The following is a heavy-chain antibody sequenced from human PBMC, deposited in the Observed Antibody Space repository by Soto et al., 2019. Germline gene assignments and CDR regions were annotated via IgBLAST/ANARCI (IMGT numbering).Heavy chain of an antibody. CDR1: GGSFSGYY. CDR2: IYYSGST. D-gene: IGHD2-21*02. J-gene: IGHJ3*02. Sequence: SETLSLTCAVYGGSFSGYYWSWIRQPPGKGLEWIGYIYYSGSTNYNPSLKSRVTISVDTSKNQFSLKLSSVTAADTAVYYCARGEYCGGDCYSSDGFDIWGQGTMVTVSS. CDR3: ARGEYCGGDCYSSDGFDI. V-gene: IGHV4-59*01.